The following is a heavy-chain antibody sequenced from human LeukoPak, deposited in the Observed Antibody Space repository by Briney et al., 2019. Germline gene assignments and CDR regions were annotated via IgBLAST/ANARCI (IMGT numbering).Heavy chain of an antibody. CDR1: GGSFSGYY. V-gene: IGHV4-34*12. D-gene: IGHD2-15*01. CDR3: ASSYCSGGSCPGGFDP. J-gene: IGHJ5*02. Sequence: SETLSLTCAVYGGSFSGYYWSWIRQPPGKGLEWIGEIIHSGSPNYNPSLKSRVTMSIDTSKNQFSLKLSSVTAADTAVYYCASSYCSGGSCPGGFDPWGQGTLVTVSS. CDR2: IIHSGSP.